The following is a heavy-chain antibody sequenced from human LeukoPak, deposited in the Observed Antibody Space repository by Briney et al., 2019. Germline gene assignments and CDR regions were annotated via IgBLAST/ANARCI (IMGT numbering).Heavy chain of an antibody. Sequence: GASVKVSCKASGYTFTGYYMHWVRQAPGQGLEWMGGIIPIFGTANYAQKFQGRVTITTDESTSTAYMELSSLRSGDTAVYYCARSEKYYYDSSGYYGYYFDYWGQGTLVTVSS. D-gene: IGHD3-22*01. V-gene: IGHV1-69*05. CDR3: ARSEKYYYDSSGYYGYYFDY. CDR1: GYTFTGYY. J-gene: IGHJ4*02. CDR2: IIPIFGTA.